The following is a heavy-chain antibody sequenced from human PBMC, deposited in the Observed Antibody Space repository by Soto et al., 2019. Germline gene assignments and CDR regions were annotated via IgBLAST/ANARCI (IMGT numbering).Heavy chain of an antibody. J-gene: IGHJ4*02. Sequence: QVQLQESGTGLVEPSGTLSLTCNVYDGSINNGDWCSWVRQPPGKGLEWIGEVYHNGHTNYNASLKSRVTVSVDKSRNQFSLRLTSVTPADTTVYYCATRGIVGPIYWGQGTLVTVSS. CDR2: VYHNGHT. CDR1: DGSINNGDW. V-gene: IGHV4-4*02. D-gene: IGHD1-26*01. CDR3: ATRGIVGPIY.